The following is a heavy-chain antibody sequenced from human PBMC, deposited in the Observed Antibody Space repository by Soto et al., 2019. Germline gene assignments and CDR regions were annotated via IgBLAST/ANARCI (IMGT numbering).Heavy chain of an antibody. D-gene: IGHD1-26*01. CDR2: INPNSGGT. CDR1: GYTFTGYY. Sequence: ASVKVSCKASGYTFTGYYMHWVRQAPGQGLEWMGWINPNSGGTNYAQKFQGWVTMTRDTSISTAYMELSRLRSDDTAVYYCASSPIYSGSHDAFDIWGQGTMVTVSS. J-gene: IGHJ3*02. V-gene: IGHV1-2*04. CDR3: ASSPIYSGSHDAFDI.